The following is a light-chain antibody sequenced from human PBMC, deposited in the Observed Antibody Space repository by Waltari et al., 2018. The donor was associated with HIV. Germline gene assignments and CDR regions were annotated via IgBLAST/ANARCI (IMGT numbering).Light chain of an antibody. V-gene: IGLV1-51*01. J-gene: IGLJ2*01. CDR3: ATWDSSLSAGV. Sequence: QSVLTQPPSVSAAPGQKVTISCSGSSSNLGNTYVSWYQQLPGTAPKLLIYDNNTRPSGIPVRFSGSKPGTSATLGITGLQTGDEADYFFATWDSSLSAGVFGGGTKLTVL. CDR1: SSNLGNTY. CDR2: DNN.